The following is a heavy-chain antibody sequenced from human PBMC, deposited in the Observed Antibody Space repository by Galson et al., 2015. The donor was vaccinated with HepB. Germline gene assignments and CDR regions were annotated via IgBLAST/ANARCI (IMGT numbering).Heavy chain of an antibody. D-gene: IGHD3-10*01. CDR2: IWYDGSNK. V-gene: IGHV3-33*01. J-gene: IGHJ4*02. Sequence: SLRLSCAASGFTFSSYGMHWVRQAPGKGLEWVAVIWYDGSNKYYADSVKGRFTISRDNSKNTLYLQMNSLRAEDTAVYYCARDGYYYGSGLDYWGQGTLVTVSS. CDR3: ARDGYYYGSGLDY. CDR1: GFTFSSYG.